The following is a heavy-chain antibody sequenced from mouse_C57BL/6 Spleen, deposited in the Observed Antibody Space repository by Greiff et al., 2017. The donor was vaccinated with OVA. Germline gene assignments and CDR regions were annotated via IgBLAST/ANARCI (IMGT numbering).Heavy chain of an antibody. V-gene: IGHV1-64*01. CDR1: GYTFTSYW. CDR3: AGGGDYDGFAY. Sequence: VQLQQSGAELVKPGASVKLSCKASGYTFTSYWMHWVKQRPGQGLEWIGMIHPNSGSTNYNEKFKSKATLTVDKSSSTAYMQLSSLTSEDSAVYYCAGGGDYDGFAYWGQGTLVTVSA. J-gene: IGHJ3*01. D-gene: IGHD2-4*01. CDR2: IHPNSGST.